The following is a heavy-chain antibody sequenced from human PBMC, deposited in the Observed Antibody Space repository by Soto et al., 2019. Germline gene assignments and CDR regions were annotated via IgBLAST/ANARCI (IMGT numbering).Heavy chain of an antibody. CDR1: GFLFRNYG. Sequence: LVESGGGVVQPGKSLRLSCETSGFLFRNYGMHWVRQAPGKGLEWVATILFDGSKEFYAESVKGRFNISRDNSKYTLYLQMNSLRVEDTAVYYCAKDIIVYSIDHGQYCLPWGLGTLVIVSS. J-gene: IGHJ5*02. D-gene: IGHD2-15*01. V-gene: IGHV3-30*18. CDR3: AKDIIVYSIDHGQYCLP. CDR2: ILFDGSKE.